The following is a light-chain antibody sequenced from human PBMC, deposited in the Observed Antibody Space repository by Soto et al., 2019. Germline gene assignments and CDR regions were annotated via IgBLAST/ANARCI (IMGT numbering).Light chain of an antibody. V-gene: IGKV1-5*01. Sequence: DIQMTQSPSTLSGSVGDRVTITCRASQTISSWLAWFQQKPGMAPKLVIYDVSSLQSGVPSRFSGSGSGTEFTLTISSLQPEDFATYYCQQSNNHPISFGQGTRLEIK. CDR3: QQSNNHPIS. CDR2: DVS. CDR1: QTISSW. J-gene: IGKJ5*01.